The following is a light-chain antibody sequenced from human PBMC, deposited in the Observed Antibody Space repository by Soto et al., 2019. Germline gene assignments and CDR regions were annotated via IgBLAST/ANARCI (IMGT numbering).Light chain of an antibody. CDR1: SRDVGGYNC. CDR3: SSYAGSNIPVV. J-gene: IGLJ2*01. V-gene: IGLV2-8*01. CDR2: EVS. Sequence: QSALTQPPSASGSPGQSVTISCTGTSRDVGGYNCVSWYQQHPGNAPKLMIYEVSKRPSGVPDRFSGSKSGYTASLTVSGLQAEDEADYYCSSYAGSNIPVVFGGGTKLTVL.